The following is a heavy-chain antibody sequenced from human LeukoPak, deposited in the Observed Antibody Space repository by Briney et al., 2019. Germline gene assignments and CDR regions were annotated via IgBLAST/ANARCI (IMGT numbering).Heavy chain of an antibody. CDR2: ISWNSGSI. CDR1: GFTFDDYA. V-gene: IGHV3-9*01. D-gene: IGHD6-13*01. J-gene: IGHJ4*02. Sequence: GRSLRLSCAASGFTFDDYAMHWGRQAPGKGVKRVSGISWNSGSIGYAAAVKGRFTISRDNAKNSLYLQMNSMRAEDTALYCCAKDSSSSWYGGGFAYWGQGTLVTVSS. CDR3: AKDSSSSWYGGGFAY.